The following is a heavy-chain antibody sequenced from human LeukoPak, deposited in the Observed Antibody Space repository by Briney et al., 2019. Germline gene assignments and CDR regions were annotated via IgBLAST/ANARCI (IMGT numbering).Heavy chain of an antibody. J-gene: IGHJ4*02. CDR1: GGSISSSSYY. D-gene: IGHD6-19*01. CDR3: ARHQQWLGEFDY. Sequence: SETLSLTCTVSGGSISSSSYYWGWIRQPPGKGLEWIGSIYYSGSTYYNPSLKSRVTISVDTSKNQFSLKLSSVTAADTAVYYCARHQQWLGEFDYWGQGTLVTVSS. V-gene: IGHV4-39*01. CDR2: IYYSGST.